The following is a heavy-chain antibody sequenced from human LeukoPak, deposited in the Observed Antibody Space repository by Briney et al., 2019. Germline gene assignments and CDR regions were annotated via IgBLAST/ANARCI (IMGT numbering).Heavy chain of an antibody. CDR1: GYTFTGYY. J-gene: IGHJ4*02. V-gene: IGHV1-2*06. Sequence: GPSVKVSCKASGYTFTGYYMHWVRQAPGQGLEWMGRINPNSGGTNYAQKFQGRVTMTRDTSISTAYMELSRLRSDDTAVYYCARDRGSSWYRLLDYWGQGTLVTVSS. D-gene: IGHD6-13*01. CDR3: ARDRGSSWYRLLDY. CDR2: INPNSGGT.